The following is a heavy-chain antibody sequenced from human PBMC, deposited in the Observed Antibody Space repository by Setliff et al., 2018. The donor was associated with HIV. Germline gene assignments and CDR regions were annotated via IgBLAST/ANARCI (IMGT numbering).Heavy chain of an antibody. Sequence: GGSLRLSCAASGFTFSSFAVSWVRQAPGKGPEWVSSISGHSVTTYYADSVKGRFTISRDNPKNTLYLQMNSLRGDDTAMYYCAKDRHGDYFHYYGMDVWGQGTTVTV. D-gene: IGHD4-17*01. CDR1: GFTFSSFA. J-gene: IGHJ6*02. V-gene: IGHV3-23*01. CDR2: ISGHSVTT. CDR3: AKDRHGDYFHYYGMDV.